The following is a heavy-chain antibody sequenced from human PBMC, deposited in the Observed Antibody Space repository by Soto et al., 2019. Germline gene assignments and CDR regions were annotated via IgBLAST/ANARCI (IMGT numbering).Heavy chain of an antibody. D-gene: IGHD4-17*01. V-gene: IGHV3-66*01. CDR3: ARDFVHGDHPEYFQH. CDR2: IYSGGST. Sequence: EVQLVESGGGLVQPGGSLRLSCAASGFTVSSNYMSWVRQAPGKGLEWVSVIYSGGSTYYADSVKGRFTISRYNSKNTLYLQMNSLRAEDTAVYYCARDFVHGDHPEYFQHWGQGTLVTVSS. CDR1: GFTVSSNY. J-gene: IGHJ1*01.